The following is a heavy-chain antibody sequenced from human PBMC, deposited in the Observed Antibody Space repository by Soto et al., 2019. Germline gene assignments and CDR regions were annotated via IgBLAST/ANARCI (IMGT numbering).Heavy chain of an antibody. CDR2: ISGSGGST. Sequence: GGSLRLSCAASGFTFSSYAMSRVRQAPGKGLEWVSAISGSGGSTYYADSVKGRFTISRDNSKNTLYLQMNSLRAEDTAVYYCAKTPQWLAVVAGFDYWGQGTLVTVSS. V-gene: IGHV3-23*01. CDR1: GFTFSSYA. CDR3: AKTPQWLAVVAGFDY. D-gene: IGHD6-19*01. J-gene: IGHJ4*02.